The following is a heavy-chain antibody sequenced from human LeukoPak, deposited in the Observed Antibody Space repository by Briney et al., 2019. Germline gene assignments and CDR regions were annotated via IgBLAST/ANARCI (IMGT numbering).Heavy chain of an antibody. J-gene: IGHJ4*02. V-gene: IGHV3-30-3*01. Sequence: GGSLRLSCAASGFSFSSYAMHWVRQAPGKGLEWAAVISHDGNNKDYADSVKGRFTISRDNSKNTLYPQMNSLRGEDSAVYYCARDWSADTWGSLSDHWGQGTLVTVSS. CDR3: ARDWSADTWGSLSDH. CDR2: ISHDGNNK. CDR1: GFSFSSYA. D-gene: IGHD3-3*01.